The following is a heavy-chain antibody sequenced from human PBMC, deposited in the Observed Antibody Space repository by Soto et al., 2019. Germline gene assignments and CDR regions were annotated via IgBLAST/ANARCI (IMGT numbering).Heavy chain of an antibody. Sequence: XETLSLTCTVSGASISGFYWSWIRKSSGRGLEWIGRIYATGTTDYNPSLKSRVMMSVDTSKKQFSLKLRSVTAADTAVYYCVRDGTKTLRDWFDPWGQGISVTAPQ. D-gene: IGHD1-1*01. J-gene: IGHJ5*02. CDR3: VRDGTKTLRDWFDP. CDR2: IYATGTT. CDR1: GASISGFY. V-gene: IGHV4-4*07.